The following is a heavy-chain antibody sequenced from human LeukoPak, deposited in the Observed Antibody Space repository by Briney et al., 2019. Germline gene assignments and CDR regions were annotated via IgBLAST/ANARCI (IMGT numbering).Heavy chain of an antibody. V-gene: IGHV1-18*01. D-gene: IGHD1-1*01. CDR2: VSAYNGNT. CDR3: ARGVSQLERHHLGWNY. CDR1: GYTFSNSG. Sequence: ATVKVSCKASGYTFSNSGITWVRQAPGQGLEWMGWVSAYNGNTIYAQKFQGRVTMTTDTSTSIAYMELRSLRSDDTAVYYCARGVSQLERHHLGWNYWGQGTLVTVSS. J-gene: IGHJ4*02.